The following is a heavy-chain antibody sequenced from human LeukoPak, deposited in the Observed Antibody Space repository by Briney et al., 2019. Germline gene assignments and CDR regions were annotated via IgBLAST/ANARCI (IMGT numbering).Heavy chain of an antibody. CDR1: GFTFSTYA. Sequence: GGSLRLSCAASGFTFSTYAMSWVRQAPGKGLEWVSAISSSGGTTYYADSVKGRFTISRDNSKNTVYLQMNSLRDEDTAVFYCAKVGAYSSTWYFDYWGQGTLVTVSS. CDR3: AKVGAYSSTWYFDY. D-gene: IGHD6-13*01. V-gene: IGHV3-23*01. J-gene: IGHJ4*02. CDR2: ISSSGGTT.